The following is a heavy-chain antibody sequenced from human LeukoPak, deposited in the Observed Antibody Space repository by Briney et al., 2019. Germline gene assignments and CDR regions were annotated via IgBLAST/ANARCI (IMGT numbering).Heavy chain of an antibody. CDR3: AKGHVSSLANYDILTGYPPVWY. J-gene: IGHJ4*02. CDR1: GFTFSSYG. D-gene: IGHD3-9*01. CDR2: IRYDGSNK. Sequence: PGGSLRLSCAASGFTFSSYGMHWVRQAPGKGLEWVAFIRYDGSNKYYADSVKGRFTISRDNSKNTLYLQMNSLRAEDTAVFYCAKGHVSSLANYDILTGYPPVWYWGQGTLVTVSS. V-gene: IGHV3-30*02.